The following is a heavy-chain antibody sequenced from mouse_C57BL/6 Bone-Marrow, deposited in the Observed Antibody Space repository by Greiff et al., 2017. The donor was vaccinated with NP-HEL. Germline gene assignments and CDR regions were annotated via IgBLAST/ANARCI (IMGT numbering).Heavy chain of an antibody. CDR2: ISSGGSYT. V-gene: IGHV5-6*01. CDR3: ARHGGYIDY. CDR1: GFTFSSYG. Sequence: VQLKESGGDLVKPGGSLKLSCAASGFTFSSYGMSWVRQTPDKRLEWVATISSGGSYTYYPDSVKGRFTISRDNAKNTLYLQMSSLKSEDTAMYYCARHGGYIDYWGQGTTLTVSS. J-gene: IGHJ2*01.